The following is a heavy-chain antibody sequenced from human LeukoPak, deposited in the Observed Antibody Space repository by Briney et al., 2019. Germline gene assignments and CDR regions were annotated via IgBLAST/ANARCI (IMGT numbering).Heavy chain of an antibody. J-gene: IGHJ6*02. CDR3: AGVGPRITMIVVVIENYGMDV. CDR1: GYTFTSYG. Sequence: GASVKVSCKASGYTFTSYGISWVRQAPGQGLEWMGWISAYNGNTNYAQKLQGRVTMTTDTSTSTAYMELRSLRSDDTAVYYCAGVGPRITMIVVVIENYGMDVWGQGTTVTVSS. V-gene: IGHV1-18*01. D-gene: IGHD3-22*01. CDR2: ISAYNGNT.